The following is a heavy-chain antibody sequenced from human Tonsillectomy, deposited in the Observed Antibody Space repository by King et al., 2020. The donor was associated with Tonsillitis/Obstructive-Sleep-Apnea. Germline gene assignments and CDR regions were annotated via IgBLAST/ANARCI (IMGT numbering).Heavy chain of an antibody. CDR2: TRNTANSYNT. D-gene: IGHD1-26*01. V-gene: IGHV3-72*01. CDR3: ARGVGKEGP. J-gene: IGHJ5*02. CDR1: GFTLSDHY. Sequence: QLVQSGGGLVQPGGSLRLSCAASGFTLSDHYMDWVRQAPGKGLEWVGRTRNTANSYNTEYAASVKGRFTISRDDSKNSLYLQMNSLKTEDAAVYYCARGVGKEGPWGQGTLVTVSS.